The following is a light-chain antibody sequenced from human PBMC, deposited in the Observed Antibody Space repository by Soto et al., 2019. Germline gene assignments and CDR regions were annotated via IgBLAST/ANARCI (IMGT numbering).Light chain of an antibody. CDR2: VNTDGSH. J-gene: IGLJ2*01. CDR3: QTWGAGFSVV. Sequence: QAVLTQSPSASASLGASVKLTCTLSSGHSSYAIAWHQQQPEKGPRYLMEVNTDGSHNKGDGIPDRFSGSSSGAERYLTISSLQSEDEADYYCQTWGAGFSVVFGGGTKVTVL. CDR1: SGHSSYA. V-gene: IGLV4-69*01.